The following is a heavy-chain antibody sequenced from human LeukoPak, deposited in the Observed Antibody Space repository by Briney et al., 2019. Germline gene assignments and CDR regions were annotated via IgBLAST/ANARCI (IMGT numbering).Heavy chain of an antibody. CDR2: IYYSGST. CDR1: GGSISSSSYY. D-gene: IGHD3-3*01. CDR3: ARRLGITIFGVVIDDYFDY. V-gene: IGHV4-39*01. Sequence: SETLFLTCTVSGGSISSSSYYWGWIRQPPGKGLEWIGSIYYSGSTYYNPSLKSRVTISVDTSKNQFSLKLSSVTAADTAVYYCARRLGITIFGVVIDDYFDYWGQGTLVTVSS. J-gene: IGHJ4*02.